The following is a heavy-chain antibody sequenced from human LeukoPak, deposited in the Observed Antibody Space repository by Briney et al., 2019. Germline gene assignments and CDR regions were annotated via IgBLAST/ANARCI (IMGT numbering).Heavy chain of an antibody. CDR2: TYYSGIT. Sequence: SETLSLTCTVSGGSISNTNYYWGWIRQPPGKGLEWIGTTYYSGITYYNPSLKSRVTISIDTSKNQFSLKLSSVTVADTAVYYCAPGDFSGFWFDPWGRGTLVTVSS. J-gene: IGHJ5*02. CDR3: APGDFSGFWFDP. D-gene: IGHD3-10*01. V-gene: IGHV4-39*01. CDR1: GGSISNTNYY.